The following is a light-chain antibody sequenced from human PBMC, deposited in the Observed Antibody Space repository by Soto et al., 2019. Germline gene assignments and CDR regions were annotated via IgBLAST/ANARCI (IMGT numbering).Light chain of an antibody. CDR1: NSNIGTNT. CDR3: AAWDDSLGAYV. V-gene: IGLV1-44*01. CDR2: TNN. J-gene: IGLJ1*01. Sequence: QSALTQPPSASATPELRVTISCSGSNSNIGTNTVNWYQQLPGTAPRLLIYTNNQRPSGVPQRFSGSKTGTSASLAIGGLQSEDGADYYCAAWDDSLGAYVFGTGTKVTVL.